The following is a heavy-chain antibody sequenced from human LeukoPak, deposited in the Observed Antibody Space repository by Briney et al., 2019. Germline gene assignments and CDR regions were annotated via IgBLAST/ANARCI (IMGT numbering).Heavy chain of an antibody. V-gene: IGHV4-30-2*01. CDR2: IYHSGST. CDR3: ARTSIAARRANAFDI. Sequence: PSQTLSLTCAVSGGSISSGGYSWSWIRQPPGKGLEWIGYIYHSGSTYYNPSLKSRVTISVDRSMNQFSLKLSSVTAADTAVYYCARTSIAARRANAFDIWGQGTMVTVSS. J-gene: IGHJ3*02. D-gene: IGHD6-6*01. CDR1: GGSISSGGYS.